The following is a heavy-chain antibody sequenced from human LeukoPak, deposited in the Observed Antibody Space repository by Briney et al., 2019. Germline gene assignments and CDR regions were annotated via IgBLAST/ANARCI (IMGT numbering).Heavy chain of an antibody. CDR3: ARDGGDYDFWSGYYYAFDI. Sequence: PGGSLRLSCAASGFTFDDYGMSWVRQAPGKGLEWVSGINWNGGSTGYADSVKGRFTISRDNAKNSLYLQMNSLRAEDTALYYCARDGGDYDFWSGYYYAFDIWGQGTMVTVSS. J-gene: IGHJ3*02. CDR2: INWNGGST. D-gene: IGHD3-3*01. V-gene: IGHV3-20*04. CDR1: GFTFDDYG.